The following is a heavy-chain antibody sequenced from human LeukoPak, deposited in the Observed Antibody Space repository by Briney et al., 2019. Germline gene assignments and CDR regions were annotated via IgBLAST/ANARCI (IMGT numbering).Heavy chain of an antibody. D-gene: IGHD3-10*01. CDR2: INHKIGGT. CDR3: AREIGSGSFLDN. V-gene: IGHV1-2*02. CDR1: GYTFAGYY. Sequence: GASVKVSCKASGYTFAGYYMHWVRQAPGQGLEWMGWINHKIGGTNYAQKFQGRVNMPRDKSIRTAYMERSRLRSDDTAVYYCAREIGSGSFLDNWGQGTLVTVSS. J-gene: IGHJ4*02.